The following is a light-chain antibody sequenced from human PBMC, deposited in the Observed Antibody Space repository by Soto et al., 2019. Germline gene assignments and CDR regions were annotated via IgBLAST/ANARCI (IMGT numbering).Light chain of an antibody. CDR3: QSYDSSLSGSI. V-gene: IGLV1-40*01. CDR1: SSNIGAGYD. Sequence: QSVLTQPPSVSGAPGQRVTISCTGSSSNIGAGYDVHWYQQLPGTAPKLLIYGNSNRPSGVPDRFSGSKSGTSASLAITGLQAEDEAYYYCQSYDSSLSGSIFGGGTKVPVL. J-gene: IGLJ2*01. CDR2: GNS.